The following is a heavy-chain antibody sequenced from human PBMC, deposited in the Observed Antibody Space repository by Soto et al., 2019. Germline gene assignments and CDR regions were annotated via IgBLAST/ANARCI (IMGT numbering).Heavy chain of an antibody. CDR1: GYSFSSYW. CDR2: IYPGDSDT. CDR3: IIAAAGSRWFDP. D-gene: IGHD6-13*01. J-gene: IGHJ5*02. V-gene: IGHV5-51*01. Sequence: PGESLKISCKGSGYSFSSYWIGWVRQMPGKGLEWMGNIYPGDSDTRYSPYFQGQVTISADKSITTAFLQWSSLKASDTAMYYCIIAAAGSRWFDPWGQGTLVTVSS.